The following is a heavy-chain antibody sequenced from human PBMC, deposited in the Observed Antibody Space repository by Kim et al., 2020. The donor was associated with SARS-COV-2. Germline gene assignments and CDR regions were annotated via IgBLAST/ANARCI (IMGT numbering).Heavy chain of an antibody. V-gene: IGHV3-33*01. Sequence: GGSLRLSCAASGFTFSSYGMHWVRQAPGKGLEWVAVIWYDGSNKYYADSVKGRFTISRDNSKNTLYLQMNSLRAEDTAVYYGARDTLPYCGGDCYPLPFDYWGQGTLVTVSS. CDR1: GFTFSSYG. CDR3: ARDTLPYCGGDCYPLPFDY. J-gene: IGHJ4*02. D-gene: IGHD2-21*02. CDR2: IWYDGSNK.